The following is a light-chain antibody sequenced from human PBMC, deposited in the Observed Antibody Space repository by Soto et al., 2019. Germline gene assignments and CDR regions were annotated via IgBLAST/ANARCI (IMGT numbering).Light chain of an antibody. J-gene: IGKJ4*01. CDR1: QTVRNNY. CDR2: DAS. CDR3: QQYGSSPLT. Sequence: EIVLTQSPCTLSLSPVERATLSCSASQTVRNNYLAWYQQKPGQAPRLLIYDASSRATGIPDRFSGSGSGTDFTLTNSRLEPEDFAVYYCQQYGSSPLTFGGGTKVDIK. V-gene: IGKV3-20*01.